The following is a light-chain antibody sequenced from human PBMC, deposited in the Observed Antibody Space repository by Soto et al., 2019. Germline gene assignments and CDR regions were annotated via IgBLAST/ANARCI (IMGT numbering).Light chain of an antibody. CDR2: DAS. J-gene: IGKJ4*01. Sequence: EIVLTQSPATLSVSPGERATLSCRASQSVSSYLAWYQQKPGQAPRLLIYDASNRATGTPARFSGSGSGTDVTLTISSLEPEDFAVYYCQQRSNWLLTFGGGTKVDNK. CDR3: QQRSNWLLT. V-gene: IGKV3-11*01. CDR1: QSVSSY.